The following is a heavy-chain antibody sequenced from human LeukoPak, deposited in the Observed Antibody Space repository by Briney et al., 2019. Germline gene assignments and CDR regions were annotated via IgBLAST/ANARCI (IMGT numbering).Heavy chain of an antibody. J-gene: IGHJ4*02. D-gene: IGHD3-22*01. CDR2: FGTRSTSI. CDR1: GFTFSGYS. V-gene: IGHV3-21*01. Sequence: GGSLRLSCTASGFTFSGYSMNWIRQAPGKGLEWVSSFGTRSTSIYHAGSVKGRFAISRDNAKNSLYLQMNSLRAEDTALYYCAREVSEGFDFWGQGTLVTVPS. CDR3: AREVSEGFDF.